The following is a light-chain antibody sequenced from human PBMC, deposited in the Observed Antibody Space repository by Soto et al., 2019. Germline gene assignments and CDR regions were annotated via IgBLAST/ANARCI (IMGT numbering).Light chain of an antibody. V-gene: IGKV3-20*01. J-gene: IGKJ2*01. Sequence: EIVLTQSPGTLSFSPGEGAALSSRTSQSISSSYLAWYQQKPGQAPRLLIYAASSRATGIPDRFSGSGSGTDFPLTIRRLEPEDFAVYYCRLYGGSHMFSFGQGTKLEIK. CDR3: RLYGGSHMFS. CDR1: QSISSSY. CDR2: AAS.